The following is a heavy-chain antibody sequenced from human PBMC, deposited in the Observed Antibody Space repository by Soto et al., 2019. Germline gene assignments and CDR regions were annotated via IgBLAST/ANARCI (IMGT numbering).Heavy chain of an antibody. Sequence: EVQLVESGGGLVQPGGSLRLSCAASGFTFSSYWMHWVRQAPGKGLVWVSRINSDGSSTSYADSVKGRFTISRDNAKNTLYLQMNSLRAEDTAVYYCARDIEQQLVPSGMDVWGQGTTVTVSS. D-gene: IGHD6-13*01. CDR3: ARDIEQQLVPSGMDV. CDR1: GFTFSSYW. J-gene: IGHJ6*02. CDR2: INSDGSST. V-gene: IGHV3-74*01.